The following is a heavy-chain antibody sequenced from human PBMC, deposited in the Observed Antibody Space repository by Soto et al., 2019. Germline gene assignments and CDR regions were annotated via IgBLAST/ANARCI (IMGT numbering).Heavy chain of an antibody. J-gene: IGHJ1*01. CDR1: GFTFSSYG. CDR2: IWYDGSNK. Sequence: GGSLRLSCAASGFTFSSYGMHWVRQAPGKGLEWVAVIWYDGSNKYYADSVKGRFTISRDNSKNTLYLQMNSLRAEDTAVYYCARDLPTRGYSSSSDPFQHWGQGTLVTVSS. V-gene: IGHV3-33*01. D-gene: IGHD6-6*01. CDR3: ARDLPTRGYSSSSDPFQH.